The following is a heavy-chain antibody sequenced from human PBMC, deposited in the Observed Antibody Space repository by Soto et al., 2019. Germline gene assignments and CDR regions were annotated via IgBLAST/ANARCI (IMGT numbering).Heavy chain of an antibody. CDR1: GGTFITST. CDR3: ARDSPIGSTYSGYDAIDS. V-gene: IGHV1-69*08. CDR2: TIPILDVA. D-gene: IGHD5-12*01. Sequence: QVQLVQSGAEVKKPGSSVKVSCKASGGTFITSTFTWVRQAPGQGLEWMGRTIPILDVADYAQDFQGRVTITADKSTSTAYMELTSLTSKDTAVYYCARDSPIGSTYSGYDAIDSWGQGTLVTVSS. J-gene: IGHJ4*02.